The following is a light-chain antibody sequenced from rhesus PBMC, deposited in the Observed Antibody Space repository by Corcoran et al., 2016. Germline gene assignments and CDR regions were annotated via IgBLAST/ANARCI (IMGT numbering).Light chain of an antibody. V-gene: IGKV1-22*01. Sequence: DIQMTQSPSSLSASVGDTVTITCRASQDIDSWLAWYQQKPGKAPNRLIYEASSLLRGVPSRFSGSGSGRPFTLTVRSLQSEEFASYYCQQYSGRPYSFGQGTKVEIK. CDR2: EAS. J-gene: IGKJ2*01. CDR3: QQYSGRPYS. CDR1: QDIDSW.